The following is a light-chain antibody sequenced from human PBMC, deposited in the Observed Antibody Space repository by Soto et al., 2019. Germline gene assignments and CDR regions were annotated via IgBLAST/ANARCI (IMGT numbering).Light chain of an antibody. CDR3: QKNTNWPSWA. Sequence: EKVMTQSPATLSMSPGERATLSCRASQSVNSYLAWYQQKPGQAPRLLIYGASTRATGIPARFSGSGSGTEFTLTFSSRQSEDFAVYYCQKNTNWPSWAFGQGTKVDIK. CDR1: QSVNSY. CDR2: GAS. V-gene: IGKV3-15*01. J-gene: IGKJ1*01.